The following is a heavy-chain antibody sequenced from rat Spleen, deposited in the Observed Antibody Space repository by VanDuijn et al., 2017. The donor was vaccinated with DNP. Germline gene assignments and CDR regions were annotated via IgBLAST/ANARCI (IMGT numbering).Heavy chain of an antibody. D-gene: IGHD1-2*01. CDR2: ISTGGGNT. V-gene: IGHV5S13*01. CDR1: GFTFSNYG. CDR3: ARHEEYSSYVYGFAY. Sequence: EVQLVESGGGLVQPGRSLKLSCAASGFTFSNYGMAWVRQAPTKGLEWVASISTGGGNTDYRDSVKGRFTISRDDAKNTQYLQMDSLRSEDTATYYCARHEEYSSYVYGFAYWGRGTLVTVSS. J-gene: IGHJ3*01.